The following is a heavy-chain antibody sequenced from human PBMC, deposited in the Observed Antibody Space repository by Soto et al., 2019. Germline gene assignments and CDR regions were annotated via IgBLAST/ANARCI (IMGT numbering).Heavy chain of an antibody. CDR1: GFTFSSYA. Sequence: EVQLLESGGGLVQPGGSLRLSCAASGFTFSSYAMNWVRQAPGKGLEWVSVISGGGGSTYYADSVKGRFTISRDNSKNTMYPQMNSLRAEDTAVYYCAEGAHGLYFDYWGQGTLVTVSS. CDR2: ISGGGGST. CDR3: AEGAHGLYFDY. V-gene: IGHV3-23*01. J-gene: IGHJ4*02. D-gene: IGHD3-16*01.